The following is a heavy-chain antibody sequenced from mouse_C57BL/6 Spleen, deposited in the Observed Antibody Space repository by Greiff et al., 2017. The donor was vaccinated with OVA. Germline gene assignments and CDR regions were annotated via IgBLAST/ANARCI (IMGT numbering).Heavy chain of an antibody. V-gene: IGHV1-26*01. CDR1: GYTFTDYY. CDR3: ARGGLRRGTPYFDY. J-gene: IGHJ2*01. Sequence: VQLQQSGPELVKPGASVKISCKASGYTFTDYYMNWVKQSHGKSLEWIGDINPNNGGTSYNQKFKGKATLTVDKSSSTAYMELRSLTSEDSAVYYCARGGLRRGTPYFDYWGQGTTLTVSS. CDR2: INPNNGGT. D-gene: IGHD2-4*01.